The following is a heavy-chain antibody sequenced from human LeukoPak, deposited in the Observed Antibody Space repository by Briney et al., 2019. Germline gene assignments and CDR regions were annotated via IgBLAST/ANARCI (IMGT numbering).Heavy chain of an antibody. CDR2: IYIAGST. CDR1: GGSISSYY. D-gene: IGHD3-3*01. Sequence: SETLSLTCTVSGGSISSYYWSWFRQPAGKGLEWIGRIYIAGSTNYNPSLKSRVTMSVDTSKSQFSLRLSSVTAADTAVYYCARGSDCFDYWGQGTLVTVSS. J-gene: IGHJ4*02. CDR3: ARGSDCFDY. V-gene: IGHV4-4*07.